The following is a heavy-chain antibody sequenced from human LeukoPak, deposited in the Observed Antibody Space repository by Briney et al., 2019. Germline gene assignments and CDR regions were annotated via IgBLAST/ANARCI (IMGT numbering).Heavy chain of an antibody. J-gene: IGHJ5*02. CDR1: GFTLSTYW. CDR3: ARDPPGNYYDNTGYYL. CDR2: IKEDGGEK. D-gene: IGHD3-22*01. V-gene: IGHV3-7*01. Sequence: GGSLRLSCAASGFTLSTYWMTWVHQAPGKGLGWVANIKEDGGEKNYADSVKGRRTSARDNAENSMFLQINTLRAEDTAVYYCARDPPGNYYDNTGYYLWGQGTLVTVSS.